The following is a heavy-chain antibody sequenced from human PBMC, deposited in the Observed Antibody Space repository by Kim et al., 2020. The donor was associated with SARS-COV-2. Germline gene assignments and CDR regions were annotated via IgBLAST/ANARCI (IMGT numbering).Heavy chain of an antibody. CDR1: GFTFSSYS. CDR2: ISSSSSTI. CDR3: ARDAPRYYDFWSGGPESNDY. Sequence: GGSLRLSCAASGFTFSSYSMNWVRQAPGKGLEWVSYISSSSSTIYYADSVKGRFTISRDKAKNSLYLQMNSLRDEDTAVYYCARDAPRYYDFWSGGPESNDYWGQGTLVTVSS. J-gene: IGHJ4*02. D-gene: IGHD3-3*01. V-gene: IGHV3-48*02.